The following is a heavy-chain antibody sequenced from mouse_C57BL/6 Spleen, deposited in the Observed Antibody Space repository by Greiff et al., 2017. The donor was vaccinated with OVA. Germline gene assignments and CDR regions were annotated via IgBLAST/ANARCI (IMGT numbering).Heavy chain of an antibody. V-gene: IGHV1-80*01. CDR2: IYPGDGDT. D-gene: IGHD2-5*01. J-gene: IGHJ3*01. CDR3: ARAYSNWAWFAY. CDR1: GYAFSSYW. Sequence: QVQLQQSGAELVKPGASVKISCKASGYAFSSYWMNWVKQRPGKGLEWIGQIYPGDGDTNYNGKFKGKATLTADKSSSTAYMQLSSLTSEDSAVYFCARAYSNWAWFAYWGQGTLVTVSA.